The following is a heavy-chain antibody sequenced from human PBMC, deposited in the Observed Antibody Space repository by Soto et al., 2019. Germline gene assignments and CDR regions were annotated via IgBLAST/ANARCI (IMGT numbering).Heavy chain of an antibody. CDR1: GGSISSSSYY. D-gene: IGHD3-3*01. CDR3: ARHTPAISISDH. J-gene: IGHJ4*02. Sequence: QLQLQESGPGLVKPSETLSLTCTVSGGSISSSSYYWGWIRQPPGKGLEWIGSIYYSGSTYYNPCPQSRVTTSVDTSTNQFAQKLSSVTAADTAVYYCARHTPAISISDHWGQGTLVTVSS. CDR2: IYYSGST. V-gene: IGHV4-39*01.